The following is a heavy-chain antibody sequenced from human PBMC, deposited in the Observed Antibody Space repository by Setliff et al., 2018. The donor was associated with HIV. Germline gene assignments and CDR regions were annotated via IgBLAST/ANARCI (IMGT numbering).Heavy chain of an antibody. V-gene: IGHV4-38-2*01. CDR3: ARQPLYNDYDWRSYYFDY. J-gene: IGHJ4*02. CDR2: MYHTGST. Sequence: SETLSLTCAVSGYSISSGCYWGWIRQPPGKGLEWIGSMYHTGSTYYSPSLNSRFTISVDTSKNQFSLKLRSVTAADTAVYYCARQPLYNDYDWRSYYFDYWGQG. D-gene: IGHD5-12*01. CDR1: GYSISSGCY.